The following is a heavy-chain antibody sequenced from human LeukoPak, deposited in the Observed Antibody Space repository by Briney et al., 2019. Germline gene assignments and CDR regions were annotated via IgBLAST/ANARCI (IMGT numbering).Heavy chain of an antibody. CDR1: GGSFSGYY. CDR2: INHSGST. V-gene: IGHV4-34*01. CDR3: ARDRSPSGTSTGNLDF. D-gene: IGHD1-26*01. Sequence: SETLSLTCAVYGGSFSGYYWSWIRQPPGKGLEWIGEINHSGSTNYNPSLKSRVTISVDTSKNQFSLKLSSVTDADTAVYYCARDRSPSGTSTGNLDFWGQGTLVTVSS. J-gene: IGHJ4*02.